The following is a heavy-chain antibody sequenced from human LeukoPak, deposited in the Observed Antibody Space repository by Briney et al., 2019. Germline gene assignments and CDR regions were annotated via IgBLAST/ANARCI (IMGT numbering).Heavy chain of an antibody. J-gene: IGHJ4*02. Sequence: GGSLRLSCAASGFTFSNYGMHWVRQAPGKGLEWVAFIRSDGSNTYYADSVKGRFTISRDNSKNTLYMQMNSLRAEDTAVYYCARILSSAWGELGYWGQGTLVTVSS. V-gene: IGHV3-30*02. D-gene: IGHD6-19*01. CDR1: GFTFSNYG. CDR2: IRSDGSNT. CDR3: ARILSSAWGELGY.